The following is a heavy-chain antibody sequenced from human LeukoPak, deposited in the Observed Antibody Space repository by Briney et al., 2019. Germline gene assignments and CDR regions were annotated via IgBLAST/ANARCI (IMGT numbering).Heavy chain of an antibody. D-gene: IGHD3-16*01. CDR1: GGTFSSYA. CDR3: ARDMGGIPYYFDY. V-gene: IGHV1-69*05. Sequence: ASVKVSCKASGGTFSSYAISWVRQAPGQGLEWMGGIIPIFGTANYAQKFQGRVTMTRDMSTSTVYMELSSLRSEDTAVYYCARDMGGIPYYFDYWGQGTLVTVSS. J-gene: IGHJ4*02. CDR2: IIPIFGTA.